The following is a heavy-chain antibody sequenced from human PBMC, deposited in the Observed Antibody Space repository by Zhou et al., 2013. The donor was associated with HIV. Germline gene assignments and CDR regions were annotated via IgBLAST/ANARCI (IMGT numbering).Heavy chain of an antibody. CDR3: ARVNLVGGLAYCSSTSCYASFDY. J-gene: IGHJ4*02. D-gene: IGHD2-2*01. CDR1: GGTFSSYG. Sequence: QVQLVQSGAEVKKPGSSVKVSCKASGGTFSSYGISWVRQAPGQGREWMGGIIPIFGTANYAQKFQGRVTITTDESTSTAYMELSSLRYEDTAVYYCARVNLVGGLAYCSSTSCYASFDYWGQGTLVTVSS. V-gene: IGHV1-69*05. CDR2: IIPIFGTA.